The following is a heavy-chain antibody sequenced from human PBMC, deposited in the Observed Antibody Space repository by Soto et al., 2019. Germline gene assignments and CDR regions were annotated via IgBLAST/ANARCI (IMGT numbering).Heavy chain of an antibody. V-gene: IGHV1-24*01. CDR1: GYTLTELS. Sequence: QVQMVQSGAEVQKPGASVKVSCKVSGYTLTELSMHWVRQAPGKGLERLGGFDPEEGETIYAQKFQGRVTMTEATSTETAFMERSSLRAAETALYYCATETKFHYFDWFDRHKGYYFDYWGQGTLVTVSS. J-gene: IGHJ4*02. CDR3: ATETKFHYFDWFDRHKGYYFDY. D-gene: IGHD3-9*01. CDR2: FDPEEGET.